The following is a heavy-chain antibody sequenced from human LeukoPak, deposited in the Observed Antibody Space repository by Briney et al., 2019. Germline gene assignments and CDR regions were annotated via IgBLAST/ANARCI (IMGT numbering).Heavy chain of an antibody. CDR1: GYTLTELS. V-gene: IGHV1-24*01. Sequence: ASVKVSCKVSGYTLTELSMHWVRQAPGKGLEWMGGFDPEDGETIYAQKFQGRVSMAEDTSTDTAYMELSSLRSEDTAVYYCARGAQQWLVQRYYFDYWGQGTLVTVSS. CDR3: ARGAQQWLVQRYYFDY. CDR2: FDPEDGET. D-gene: IGHD6-19*01. J-gene: IGHJ4*02.